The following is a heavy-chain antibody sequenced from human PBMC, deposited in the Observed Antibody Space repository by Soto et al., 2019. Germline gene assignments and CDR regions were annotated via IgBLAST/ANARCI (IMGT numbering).Heavy chain of an antibody. CDR1: GGSISSYY. CDR3: ERERLGSRHSGTYTRYYYYGMDV. CDR2: IYYSGST. V-gene: IGHV4-59*01. J-gene: IGHJ6*02. Sequence: PSETLSLTCTVSGGSISSYYWSWIRQPPGKGLEWIGYIYYSGSTNYNPSLKSRVTISVDTSKNQFSLNLSSVTAADTAVYFCERERLGSRHSGTYTRYYYYGMDVWGQGTTVTVSS. D-gene: IGHD1-26*01.